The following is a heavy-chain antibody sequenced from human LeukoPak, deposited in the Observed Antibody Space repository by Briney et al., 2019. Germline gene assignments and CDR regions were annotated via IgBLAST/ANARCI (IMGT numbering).Heavy chain of an antibody. Sequence: GGSLRLSCAASGFSFSSYAMSWVRQAPGEGLEWVSFIYSGGNTHYSDSVKGRFTISRDNSKNTLYLQMNSLRAEDTAVYYCARRAGGYSHPYDYWGQGTLVTVSS. CDR3: ARRAGGYSHPYDY. CDR2: IYSGGNT. CDR1: GFSFSSYA. J-gene: IGHJ4*02. D-gene: IGHD5-18*01. V-gene: IGHV3-23*05.